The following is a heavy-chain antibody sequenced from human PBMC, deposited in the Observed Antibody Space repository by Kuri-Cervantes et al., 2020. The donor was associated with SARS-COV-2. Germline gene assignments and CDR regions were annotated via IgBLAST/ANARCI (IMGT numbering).Heavy chain of an antibody. CDR2: ISYDGSNK. J-gene: IGHJ4*02. Sequence: RLSCAASGFTFSSYAMHWVRQAPGKGLEWVAVISYDGSNKYYADSVKGRFTISRDNSKNTLYLQMNSLRAEDTAVYYCARRSGSYYSYYFDYWGQGTLVTVSS. D-gene: IGHD1-26*01. CDR1: GFTFSSYA. CDR3: ARRSGSYYSYYFDY. V-gene: IGHV3-30-3*01.